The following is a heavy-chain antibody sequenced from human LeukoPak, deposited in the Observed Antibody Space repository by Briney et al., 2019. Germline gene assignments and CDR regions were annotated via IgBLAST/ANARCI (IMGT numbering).Heavy chain of an antibody. V-gene: IGHV4-59*01. CDR1: GGSISSYY. CDR3: VSDYDFWSSPGPDFQH. Sequence: PSETLSLTCTVSGGSISSYYWSWIRQPPGKGLEWIGYIYYSGSTSYNPSLKSRVTISVDTSKNQFSLKLSSVTAADTAVYYCVSDYDFWSSPGPDFQHWGQGTLVTVSS. J-gene: IGHJ1*01. D-gene: IGHD3-3*01. CDR2: IYYSGST.